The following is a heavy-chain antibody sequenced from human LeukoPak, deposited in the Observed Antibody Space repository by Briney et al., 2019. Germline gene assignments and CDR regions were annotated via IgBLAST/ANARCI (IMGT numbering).Heavy chain of an antibody. D-gene: IGHD3-9*01. CDR3: ARTLLRYFRNHDAFDI. Sequence: APVKVSCKAPGYTFTGYYMHWVRQAPGQGLEWMGWINPNSGGTNYAQKFQGRVTMTRDTSISTAYMELSRLRSDDTAVYYCARTLLRYFRNHDAFDIWGQGTMVTVSS. V-gene: IGHV1-2*02. J-gene: IGHJ3*02. CDR2: INPNSGGT. CDR1: GYTFTGYY.